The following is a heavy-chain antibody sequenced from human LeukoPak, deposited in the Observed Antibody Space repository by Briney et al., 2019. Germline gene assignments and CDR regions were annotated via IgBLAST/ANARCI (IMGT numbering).Heavy chain of an antibody. CDR1: GDTLTELS. Sequence: GASVKVSCKLSGDTLTELSMHWVRQSPGKGREWMGGFVPEDGETIYAQKFQGRVTMTEDTSTDTAYMELSSLRSDDTAVYFCATLPRGHLFDSWGQGTLVTVSS. V-gene: IGHV1-24*01. D-gene: IGHD3-10*01. CDR3: ATLPRGHLFDS. CDR2: FVPEDGET. J-gene: IGHJ4*02.